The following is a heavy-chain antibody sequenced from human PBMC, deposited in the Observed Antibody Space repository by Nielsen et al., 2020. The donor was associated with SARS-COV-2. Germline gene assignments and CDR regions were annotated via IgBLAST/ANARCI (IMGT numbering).Heavy chain of an antibody. J-gene: IGHJ6*02. Sequence: GESLKISCAASGFTVSSNYMSWVRQAPGKGLEWVSVIYSGGSTYYADSVKGRFTISRDNSKNTLYLQMNSLRAEDTAVYHCASPLRGVYYYGMDVWGQGTTVTVSS. CDR2: IYSGGST. CDR3: ASPLRGVYYYGMDV. CDR1: GFTVSSNY. V-gene: IGHV3-53*01. D-gene: IGHD3-16*01.